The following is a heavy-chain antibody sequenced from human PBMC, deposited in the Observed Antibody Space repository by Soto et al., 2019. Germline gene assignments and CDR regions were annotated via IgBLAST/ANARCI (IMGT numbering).Heavy chain of an antibody. CDR3: ANKGGDYIWGSYKGIDY. CDR2: ISGSGGST. CDR1: GFTFSSYA. J-gene: IGHJ4*02. D-gene: IGHD3-16*01. Sequence: VQLLESGGGLVQPGGSLRLSCAASGFTFSSYAMSWVRQAPGKGLEWVSAISGSGGSTYYADSVKGRFTISRDNSKNTLYLQMNSLRAEDTAVYYCANKGGDYIWGSYKGIDYWGQGTLVTVSS. V-gene: IGHV3-23*01.